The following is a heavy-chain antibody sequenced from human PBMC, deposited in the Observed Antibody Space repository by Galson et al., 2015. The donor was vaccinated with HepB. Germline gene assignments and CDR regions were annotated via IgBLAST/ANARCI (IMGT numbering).Heavy chain of an antibody. CDR2: IYPGDSDT. CDR3: ARLIRGDSYGHDAFDI. D-gene: IGHD5-18*01. V-gene: IGHV5-51*01. CDR1: GYSFTSYW. J-gene: IGHJ3*02. Sequence: QSGAEVKKTGESMKISCKGSGYSFTSYWIGWVRQMPGKGLEWMGIIYPGDSDTRYRPSLQGPVTISADTSISTAYLHWSSLKASDTAMYYCARLIRGDSYGHDAFDIWGQGTMVTVSS.